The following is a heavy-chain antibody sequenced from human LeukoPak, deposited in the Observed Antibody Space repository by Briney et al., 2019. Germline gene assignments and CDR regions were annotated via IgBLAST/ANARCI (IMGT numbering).Heavy chain of an antibody. CDR3: VTYFVNGGGRGH. D-gene: IGHD3-9*01. CDR2: HNQNP. Sequence: SETLSLTCTVSGASVSSGDYHWSWVRQAPGKGLEWIGHNQNPSYNPSLKSRVVISIHTSRNQFSLTLNTVTAADTATYFCVTYFVNGGGRGHWGPGALVTVPS. J-gene: IGHJ4*02. CDR1: GASVSSGDYH. V-gene: IGHV4-61*08.